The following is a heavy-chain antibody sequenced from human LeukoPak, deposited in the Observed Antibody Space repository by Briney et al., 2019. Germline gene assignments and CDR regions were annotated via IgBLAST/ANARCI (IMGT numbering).Heavy chain of an antibody. CDR3: AREGGSYYHWFDP. Sequence: KPSETLSLTCTLSGVSISNYYWSWIRQPPGKGLDWIGNIFYSGSTNYNPSLKSRVTISLDTSKNQFSLKLTSVSAADTAVYYCAREGGSYYHWFDPWGQGTLVTVSS. V-gene: IGHV4-59*01. J-gene: IGHJ5*02. D-gene: IGHD1-26*01. CDR1: GVSISNYY. CDR2: IFYSGST.